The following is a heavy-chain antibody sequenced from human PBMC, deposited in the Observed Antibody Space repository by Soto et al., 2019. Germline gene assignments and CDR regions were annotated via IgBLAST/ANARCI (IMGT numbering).Heavy chain of an antibody. J-gene: IGHJ6*02. D-gene: IGHD3-9*01. V-gene: IGHV5-51*01. CDR1: GYSFTSYW. CDR2: IYPGDSDT. CDR3: ARAGYYDILTGYPHADYYYYGMDV. Sequence: GESLKISCKGSGYSFTSYWIGWVRQMPGKGLERMGIIYPGDSDTRYSPSFQGQVTISADKSISTAYLQWSSLKASDTAMYYCARAGYYDILTGYPHADYYYYGMDVWGQGTTVTVSS.